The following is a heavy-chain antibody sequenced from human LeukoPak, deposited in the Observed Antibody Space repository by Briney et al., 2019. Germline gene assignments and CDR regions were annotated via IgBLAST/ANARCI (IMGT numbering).Heavy chain of an antibody. CDR3: ARVQSGYNQRYFYYYMDV. J-gene: IGHJ6*03. Sequence: PSETLSLTCAVYGGSLSGYYWSWIRQPPGKGLEWIGEINHSGSTNYNPSLKSRVTISVDTSKNQFSLKLSSVTAADTAVYYCARVQSGYNQRYFYYYMDVWGKGTTVTVSS. D-gene: IGHD5-12*01. CDR2: INHSGST. CDR1: GGSLSGYY. V-gene: IGHV4-34*01.